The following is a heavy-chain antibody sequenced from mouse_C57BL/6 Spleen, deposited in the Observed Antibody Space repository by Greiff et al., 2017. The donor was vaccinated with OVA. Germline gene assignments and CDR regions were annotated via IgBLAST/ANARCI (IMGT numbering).Heavy chain of an antibody. CDR3: AREGDSSGYLAWLAY. CDR2: IYPGGGST. CDR1: GYTFTSYW. D-gene: IGHD3-2*02. J-gene: IGHJ3*01. V-gene: IGHV1-55*01. Sequence: QVQLQQSGAELVKPGASVKMSCKASGYTFTSYWITWVKQRPGQGLEWIGDIYPGGGSTNYNEKFKSKATLTVDTSSSTAYMQLSSLTSEDSAVYYCAREGDSSGYLAWLAYWGQGTLVTVSA.